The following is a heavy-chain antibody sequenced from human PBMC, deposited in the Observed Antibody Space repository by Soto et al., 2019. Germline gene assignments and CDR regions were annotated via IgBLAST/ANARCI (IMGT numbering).Heavy chain of an antibody. V-gene: IGHV3-33*01. D-gene: IGHD2-21*02. CDR1: GFTFSSYG. J-gene: IGHJ3*02. CDR2: IWYDGSNK. CDR3: ARGDPGRWAYRGGDCYSGAFDI. Sequence: QVQLVESGGGVVQPGRSLRLSCAASGFTFSSYGMHWVRQAPGKGLEWVAVIWYDGSNKYYADSVKGRFTISRDNSKNTLYLQMNSLRAEDTAVHYCARGDPGRWAYRGGDCYSGAFDIWGQGTMVTVSS.